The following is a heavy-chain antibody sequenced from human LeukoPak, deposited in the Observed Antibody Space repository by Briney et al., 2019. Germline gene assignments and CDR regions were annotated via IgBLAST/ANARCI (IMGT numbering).Heavy chain of an antibody. CDR2: IWYDGSNK. V-gene: IGHV3-33*01. CDR3: ARDRAVFIAAHPTYYFDY. D-gene: IGHD6-13*01. Sequence: GGSLRLSCAASGFTFSSYGMHWVRQAPGKGLEWVAVIWYDGSNKYYADSVKGRFTISRDNFKNTLYLQMNSLRAEDTAVYYCARDRAVFIAAHPTYYFDYWGQGTLVTVSS. J-gene: IGHJ4*02. CDR1: GFTFSSYG.